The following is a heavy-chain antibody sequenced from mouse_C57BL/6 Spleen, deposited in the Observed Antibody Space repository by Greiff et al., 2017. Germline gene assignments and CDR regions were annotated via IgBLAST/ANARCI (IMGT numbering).Heavy chain of an antibody. CDR1: GYTFTDYY. V-gene: IGHV1-26*01. CDR3: ASSRDSDYGGFAG. CDR2: INPKNGGT. D-gene: IGHD2-4*01. Sequence: VQLQQSGPELVKPGASVKISCKASGYTFTDYYMNWVKQSPGKGLEWIGDINPKNGGTSYNQKFKGKATLTVDKSSSTAYMELRSLTSEDAAVYYCASSRDSDYGGFAGWGPGTLVTVSA. J-gene: IGHJ3*01.